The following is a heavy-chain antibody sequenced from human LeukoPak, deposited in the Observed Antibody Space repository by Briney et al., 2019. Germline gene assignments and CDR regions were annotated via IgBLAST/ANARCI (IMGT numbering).Heavy chain of an antibody. CDR2: IYNDGST. V-gene: IGHV3-53*01. CDR1: GLTVSSSY. Sequence: GGSVRLSCAASGLTVSSSYMRWVRQDPGTGLEWASIIYNDGSTYYADSMKGRFTISRDNFKNTLYLQVNSLRAEDTSMYYCARNVLFAFDIWGQGTMVTNSS. CDR3: ARNVLFAFDI. J-gene: IGHJ3*02. D-gene: IGHD3-16*01.